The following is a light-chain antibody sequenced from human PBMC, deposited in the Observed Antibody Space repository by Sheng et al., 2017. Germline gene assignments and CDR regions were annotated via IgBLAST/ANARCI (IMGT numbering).Light chain of an antibody. V-gene: IGKV3-15*01. Sequence: EIVMTQSPATLSVSPGEGATLSCRASQNINNNLAWYQQKPGQAPRLLIFGASSRGTGIPARFSGSGSGTEFTLTISSLQSEDFAVYYCQQYNDWPMYTFGQGTK. CDR1: QNINNN. CDR2: GAS. J-gene: IGKJ2*01. CDR3: QQYNDWPMYT.